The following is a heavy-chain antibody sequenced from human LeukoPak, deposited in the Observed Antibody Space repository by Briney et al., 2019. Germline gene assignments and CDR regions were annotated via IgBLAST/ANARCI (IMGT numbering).Heavy chain of an antibody. V-gene: IGHV5-51*01. CDR1: GYSFTSYW. CDR2: IYPGDSDT. CDR3: ARLLVSYYDSSGSATWFDP. Sequence: GEPLNISCQGSGYSFTSYWIGWVRQMPGKGLEWMGIIYPGDSDTRYSPSFQGQVTISADKSISTAYLQWSSLKASDTAMYYCARLLVSYYDSSGSATWFDPWGQGTLVTVSS. J-gene: IGHJ5*02. D-gene: IGHD3-22*01.